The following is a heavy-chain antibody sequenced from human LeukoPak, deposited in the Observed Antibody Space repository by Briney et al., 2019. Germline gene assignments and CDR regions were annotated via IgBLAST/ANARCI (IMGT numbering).Heavy chain of an antibody. Sequence: PSETLSLTCTVSGGSISSYYWSWIRQPAGKGLEWIGRIYTSGSTNYNPSLKSRVTMSVDTSKNQFSRKLSSVTAADTAVYYCARVSSSWYGEYYFDYWGQGTLVTVSS. V-gene: IGHV4-4*07. CDR1: GGSISSYY. CDR3: ARVSSSWYGEYYFDY. J-gene: IGHJ4*02. CDR2: IYTSGST. D-gene: IGHD6-13*01.